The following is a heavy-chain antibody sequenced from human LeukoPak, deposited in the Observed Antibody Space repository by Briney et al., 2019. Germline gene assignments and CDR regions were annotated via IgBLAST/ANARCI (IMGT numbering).Heavy chain of an antibody. V-gene: IGHV6-1*01. J-gene: IGHJ6*02. CDR1: GDSVSSNSVA. Sequence: SQTLSLTCAISGDSVSSNSVAWHWIRQSPSRGLEWLGRTYYRSKWYNDYAVSVKSRININPDTSKNQFSLHLNSVTPEDTAVYYCVRQYSSGWNYYYGMDVWGQGTTVTVSS. CDR2: TYYRSKWYN. D-gene: IGHD6-19*01. CDR3: VRQYSSGWNYYYGMDV.